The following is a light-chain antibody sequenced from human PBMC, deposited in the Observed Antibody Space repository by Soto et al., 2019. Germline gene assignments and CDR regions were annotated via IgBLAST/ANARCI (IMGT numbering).Light chain of an antibody. J-gene: IGKJ2*01. Sequence: EIVLTQSPGTLSLSPGERATFSCWASQSVSFSYLAWYQQKPGQAPRLLIYGASSRAAGVPNRFSGSGSGTDFTLTISRXEPEDFAVYYCQQYGSSPGTFGQGTKVDIK. V-gene: IGKV3-20*01. CDR3: QQYGSSPGT. CDR1: QSVSFSY. CDR2: GAS.